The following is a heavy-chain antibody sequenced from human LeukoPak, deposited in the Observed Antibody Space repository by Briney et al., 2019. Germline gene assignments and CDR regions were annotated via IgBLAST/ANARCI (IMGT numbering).Heavy chain of an antibody. D-gene: IGHD6-13*01. Sequence: GASVKVSCKASGGTFSSYAISWVRQAPGQGLGWMGRIIPILGIANYAQKFQGRVTITADKSTSTAYMELSSLRSEDTAVYYCARVGGIANRHDTNNWFDPWGQGTLVTVSS. V-gene: IGHV1-69*04. J-gene: IGHJ5*02. CDR3: ARVGGIANRHDTNNWFDP. CDR1: GGTFSSYA. CDR2: IIPILGIA.